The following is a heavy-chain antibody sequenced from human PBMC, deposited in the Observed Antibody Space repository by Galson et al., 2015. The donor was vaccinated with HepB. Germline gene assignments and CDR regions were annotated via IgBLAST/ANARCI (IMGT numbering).Heavy chain of an antibody. V-gene: IGHV5-51*01. Sequence: QSGAEVKKPGDSLKISCQGYAYIFTTYWIGWVRQMHGKGLEWVAIIQPSDSVSRNSPSFLGQVTISADKSINSAYLQWSSLGASDTAMYYWARQAEDGTPAPYAFDFWGQGTMVTVSS. CDR3: ARQAEDGTPAPYAFDF. D-gene: IGHD5-24*01. CDR2: IQPSDSVS. J-gene: IGHJ3*01. CDR1: AYIFTTYW.